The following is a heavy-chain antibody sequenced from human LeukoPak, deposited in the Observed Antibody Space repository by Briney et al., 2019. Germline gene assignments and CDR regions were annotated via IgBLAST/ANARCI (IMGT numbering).Heavy chain of an antibody. V-gene: IGHV4-4*02. Sequence: PSETLSLTCGVSGGSIYSNNWWSWVRQPPGKGLEWIGYIYYGGNTSYNPSLKSRVTISVDTSKNQFSLKLSSVTAADTAVYYCARDDIRFRYGDYDYYGMDVWGQGTTVTVSS. J-gene: IGHJ6*02. CDR3: ARDDIRFRYGDYDYYGMDV. CDR1: GGSIYSNNW. CDR2: IYYGGNT. D-gene: IGHD4-17*01.